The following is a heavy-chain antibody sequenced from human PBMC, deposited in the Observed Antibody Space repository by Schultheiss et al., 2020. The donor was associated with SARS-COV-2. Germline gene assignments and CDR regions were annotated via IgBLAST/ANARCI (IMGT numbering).Heavy chain of an antibody. CDR3: AKSPKPYYGSGSPTNAFDI. J-gene: IGHJ3*02. CDR2: ISGSGGST. V-gene: IGHV3-23*01. Sequence: GESLKISCTASGFTFGDYAMSWVRQAPGKGLEWVSAISGSGGSTYYADSVKGRFTISRDNSKNTLYLQMNSLRAEDTAVYYCAKSPKPYYGSGSPTNAFDIWGQGTMVTVSS. CDR1: GFTFGDYA. D-gene: IGHD3-10*01.